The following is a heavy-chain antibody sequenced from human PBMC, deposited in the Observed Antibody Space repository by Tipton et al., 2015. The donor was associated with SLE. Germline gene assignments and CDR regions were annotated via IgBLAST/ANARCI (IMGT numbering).Heavy chain of an antibody. CDR3: ARGRGYCSSTSCLGAAFDI. J-gene: IGHJ3*02. CDR2: IYYSGST. V-gene: IGHV4-39*07. Sequence: TLSLTCTVSGGSISSSSYYWGWIRQPPGKGLEWIGSIYYSGSTYYNPSLKSRVTISVDTSKNQFSLKLSSVTAADTAVYYCARGRGYCSSTSCLGAAFDIWGQGTMVTVSS. D-gene: IGHD2-2*01. CDR1: GGSISSSSYY.